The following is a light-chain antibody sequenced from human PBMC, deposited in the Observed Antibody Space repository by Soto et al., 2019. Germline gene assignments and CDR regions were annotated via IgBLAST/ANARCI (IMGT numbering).Light chain of an antibody. J-gene: IGLJ1*01. CDR3: SSYTNINTRACV. V-gene: IGLV2-14*01. Sequence: QSALTQPASVSGSPGQSITISCTGTSGDVGGYSYVSWYQQHPGKAPQLMIYEVTDRPSGVSNRFSGSKSGNTASLTISGLQAEDEAEYYCSSYTNINTRACVFGTGTKLTVL. CDR1: SGDVGGYSY. CDR2: EVT.